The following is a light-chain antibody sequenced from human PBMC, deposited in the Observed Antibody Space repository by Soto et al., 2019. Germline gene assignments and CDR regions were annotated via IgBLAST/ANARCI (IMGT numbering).Light chain of an antibody. Sequence: EIVMTQSPATLSVSPGERATLSCRASQSVSSILAWYQQKPGQAPRLLIYSASTRATGIPARFSGSGSGTEFTLTISSLQSEDFAVYYCQQYNNGPTFGQGTKVDIK. CDR3: QQYNNGPT. CDR1: QSVSSI. CDR2: SAS. J-gene: IGKJ1*01. V-gene: IGKV3-15*01.